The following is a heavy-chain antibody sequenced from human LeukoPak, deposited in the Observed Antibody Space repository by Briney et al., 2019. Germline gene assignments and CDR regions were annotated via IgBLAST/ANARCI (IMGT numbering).Heavy chain of an antibody. CDR3: ARDRGGSYSAIDY. Sequence: GGSLRLSCAASGFTFSGFAMSWVRRTPGKGLEWVSGISGSGDNTLYADSVKGRFTISRDNAEKSLYLQMNSLRAEDTAVYYCARDRGGSYSAIDYWGQGTLVTVSS. D-gene: IGHD2-15*01. V-gene: IGHV3-23*01. CDR1: GFTFSGFA. J-gene: IGHJ4*02. CDR2: ISGSGDNT.